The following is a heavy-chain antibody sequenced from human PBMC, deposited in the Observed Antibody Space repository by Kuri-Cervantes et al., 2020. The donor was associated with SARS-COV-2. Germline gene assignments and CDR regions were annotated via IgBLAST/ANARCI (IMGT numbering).Heavy chain of an antibody. V-gene: IGHV3-23*01. Sequence: GESLKISCAASGFTFSAYAMSWVRQAPGRGLEWVSGISDSGINTYYPDSVRGRFIISRDNSKNMLYLQMHSLRVEDTAVYYCAKARPSGGYWGQGTLVTVSS. CDR3: AKARPSGGY. J-gene: IGHJ4*02. CDR2: ISDSGINT. D-gene: IGHD4-23*01. CDR1: GFTFSAYA.